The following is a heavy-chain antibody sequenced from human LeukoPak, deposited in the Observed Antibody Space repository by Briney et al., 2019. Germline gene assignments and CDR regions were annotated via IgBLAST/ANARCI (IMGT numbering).Heavy chain of an antibody. D-gene: IGHD3-22*01. CDR1: GFTFSSYW. CDR3: AREIPDSSGYYYGYGY. Sequence: GGSLRLSCAASGFTFSSYWMHWVRQAPGKGLVWVSRINSDGSSRSYADSVKGRFTISRDNAKNTLYLQMNSLRAEDTAVYYCAREIPDSSGYYYGYGYWGQGTLVTVSS. V-gene: IGHV3-74*01. CDR2: INSDGSSR. J-gene: IGHJ4*02.